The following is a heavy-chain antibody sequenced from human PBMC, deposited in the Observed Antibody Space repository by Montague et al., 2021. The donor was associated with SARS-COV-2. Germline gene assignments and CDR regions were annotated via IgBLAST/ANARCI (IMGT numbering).Heavy chain of an antibody. D-gene: IGHD2-2*01. Sequence: SETLSLICTVSGGSISNSHYYCAWIRQPPGKGLEWTGSIYFNGHSYYNPSLKNRASISLDTSKNQYYLKLNSVAAADTAVYYCARQPPYQTGALDIWGQGTMVTVSS. V-gene: IGHV4-39*01. CDR2: IYFNGHS. CDR1: GGSISNSHYY. J-gene: IGHJ3*02. CDR3: ARQPPYQTGALDI.